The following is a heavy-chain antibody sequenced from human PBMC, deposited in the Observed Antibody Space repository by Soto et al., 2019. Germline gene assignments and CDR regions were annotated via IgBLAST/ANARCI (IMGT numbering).Heavy chain of an antibody. J-gene: IGHJ6*02. CDR3: ARDCSGGSCYPGMDV. V-gene: IGHV3-21*01. Sequence: GGSLRLSCAASGFNFNGYTINWVRQAPGKRLEWLSSISSSGYIFSTDSVRGRFTISRDNAKNSVYLQINSLRAEDTAVYFCARDCSGGSCYPGMDVWGQGTTVTVSS. CDR2: ISSSGYI. D-gene: IGHD2-15*01. CDR1: GFNFNGYT.